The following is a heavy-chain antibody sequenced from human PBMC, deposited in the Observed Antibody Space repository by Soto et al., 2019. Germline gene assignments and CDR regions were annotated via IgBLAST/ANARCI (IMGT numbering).Heavy chain of an antibody. Sequence: EVQLLESGGGLVQPGGSLRLSCVASGFTFSDYGMSWVRQVPGKGLEWVSAMIGSGGSPSYADSVKGRFTISRDNSKTPLFLQMHNLRAEDTAIYHCASRPGPSPHYFDYWGPGSLVTVSS. D-gene: IGHD2-8*02. J-gene: IGHJ4*02. CDR3: ASRPGPSPHYFDY. CDR2: MIGSGGSP. CDR1: GFTFSDYG. V-gene: IGHV3-23*01.